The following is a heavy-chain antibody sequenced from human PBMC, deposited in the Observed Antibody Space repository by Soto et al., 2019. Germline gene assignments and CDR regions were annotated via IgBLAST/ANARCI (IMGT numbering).Heavy chain of an antibody. D-gene: IGHD1-1*01. J-gene: IGHJ6*03. CDR3: ARGSWDDVTGHYYMDV. CDR2: TYYRSKWYI. Sequence: VQLQQSGPGLVKPSQTLSLTWDISGDSVSSNSAAWNWIRQTPSRGLEWLGRTYYRSKWYINYAVSVKSRITVNPDTSKNQFSLQLNSVTPEDTPVYYCARGSWDDVTGHYYMDVWGKGTTVTVSS. CDR1: GDSVSSNSAA. V-gene: IGHV6-1*01.